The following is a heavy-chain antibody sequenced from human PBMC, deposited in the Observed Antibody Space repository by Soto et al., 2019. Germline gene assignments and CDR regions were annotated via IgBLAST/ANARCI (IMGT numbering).Heavy chain of an antibody. D-gene: IGHD5-12*01. CDR2: IIPKLGSA. CDR1: GGGNLRDYR. J-gene: IGHJ4*02. V-gene: IGHV1-69*01. CDR3: ARGVDGYNSGAVY. Sequence: QVQLVQSGAEVKKPGSSVQVSCKASGGGNLRDYRTTWVRQAPGQGIEWMGGIIPKLGSANHAQNFQGRVTITADESTSTVYMELRSLRYEDTAVYYCARGVDGYNSGAVYWGQVAQVTVSS.